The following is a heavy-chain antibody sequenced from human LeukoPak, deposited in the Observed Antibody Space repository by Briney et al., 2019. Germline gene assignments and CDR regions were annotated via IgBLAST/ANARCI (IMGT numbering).Heavy chain of an antibody. D-gene: IGHD2-8*02. J-gene: IGHJ4*02. Sequence: GGSLRLSCAASGFTFSSYRMNWVRQAPGKGLEWVSYISSSSSTIYYADSVKGRFTISRDNAKNSLYPQMNSLRAEDTAIYYCATYRQVLLPFESWGQGTLVTVSS. CDR3: ATYRQVLLPFES. CDR1: GFTFSSYR. CDR2: ISSSSSTI. V-gene: IGHV3-48*01.